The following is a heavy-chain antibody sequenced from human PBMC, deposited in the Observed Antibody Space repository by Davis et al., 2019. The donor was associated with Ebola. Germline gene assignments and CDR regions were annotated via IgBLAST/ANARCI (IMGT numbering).Heavy chain of an antibody. CDR3: AREFKE. Sequence: MPSETLSLTCTVSGTSFSTYYWSWIRQPAGKGLEWIGRIYTTGTTTYNPSLKSRVTMSVDTSKNQFSLKLSSVTAADTAVYYCAREFKEWGQGTLVTVSS. CDR2: IYTTGTT. CDR1: GTSFSTYY. V-gene: IGHV4-4*07. J-gene: IGHJ1*01.